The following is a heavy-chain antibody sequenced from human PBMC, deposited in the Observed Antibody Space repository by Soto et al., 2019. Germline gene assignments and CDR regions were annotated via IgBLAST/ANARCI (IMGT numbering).Heavy chain of an antibody. J-gene: IGHJ4*02. CDR1: GYTFSTYP. CDR2: ISTYNGKT. D-gene: IGHD6-13*01. CDR3: ARDRVEAALGTFDQ. Sequence: VQLVQSGAEVKKPGASVTVSCKTSGYTFSTYPISWVRQAPGQGLEWVGWISTYNGKTNYGQKFQGRVTITTDTSASTAYMNLRNLRSDDTAVYYCARDRVEAALGTFDQWGQGTLVTVSS. V-gene: IGHV1-18*01.